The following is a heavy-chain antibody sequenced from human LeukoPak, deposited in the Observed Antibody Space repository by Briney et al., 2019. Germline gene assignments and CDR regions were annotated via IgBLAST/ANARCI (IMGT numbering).Heavy chain of an antibody. D-gene: IGHD2-15*01. Sequence: PGGSLRLSCATSGLTFDDFAMHWVRQPPGKGLEWVSLISGDGISIYNADSVKGRFIISRDNNNSSLYLEMNSLRTEETAFYYCAKDTRNAVVSRGYGIDVWGQGTPVTVSS. V-gene: IGHV3-43*02. CDR1: GLTFDDFA. CDR2: ISGDGISI. CDR3: AKDTRNAVVSRGYGIDV. J-gene: IGHJ6*02.